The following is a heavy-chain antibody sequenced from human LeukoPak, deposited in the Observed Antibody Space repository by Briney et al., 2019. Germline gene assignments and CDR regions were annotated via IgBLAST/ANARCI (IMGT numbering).Heavy chain of an antibody. CDR1: GGSISSGSYY. CDR3: ARGRRYSDSYYYYYYMDV. D-gene: IGHD5-18*01. Sequence: SETLSLTCTVSGGSISSGSYYWSWIRQSAGKGLEWIGRVYTSGSTNYNPSLKSRVTILIDTSKNQFSLKLSSVTAADTAVYYCARGRRYSDSYYYYYYMDVWGKGTTVTVSS. J-gene: IGHJ6*03. CDR2: VYTSGST. V-gene: IGHV4-61*02.